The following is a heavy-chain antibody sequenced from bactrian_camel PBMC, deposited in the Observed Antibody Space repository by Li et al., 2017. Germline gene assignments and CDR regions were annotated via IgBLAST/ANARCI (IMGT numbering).Heavy chain of an antibody. D-gene: IGHD1*01. CDR1: GFSFGNYY. Sequence: HVQLVESGGGLVQPGGSLRLSCAASGFSFGNYYVSWVRQAPGKGLEWVSSISSDGSYTAYRDSVKGRFTISRDNAKNTVDLQMNSLKSEDTALYYCAPASDSRYNYRGQGTQVTVS. V-gene: IGHV3-2*01. CDR3: APASDSRYNY. J-gene: IGHJ4*01. CDR2: ISSDGSYT.